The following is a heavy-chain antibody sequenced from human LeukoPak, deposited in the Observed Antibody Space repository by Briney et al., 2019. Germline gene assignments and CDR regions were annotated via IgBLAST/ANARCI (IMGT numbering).Heavy chain of an antibody. D-gene: IGHD6-13*01. J-gene: IGHJ4*02. Sequence: GASVKVSCKASGYTFTGYYMHWVRQAPGQGLEWMGGIIPIFGTANYAQKFQGRVTITADESTSTAYMELSSLRSEDTAVYYCARVGTEYSDYWGQGTLVTVSS. CDR1: GYTFTGYY. V-gene: IGHV1-69*13. CDR3: ARVGTEYSDY. CDR2: IIPIFGTA.